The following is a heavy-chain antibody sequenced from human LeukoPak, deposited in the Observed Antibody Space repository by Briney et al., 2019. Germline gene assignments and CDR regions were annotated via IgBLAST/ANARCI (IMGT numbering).Heavy chain of an antibody. V-gene: IGHV3-23*01. CDR1: RFTFSSYA. J-gene: IGHJ4*02. D-gene: IGHD5-18*01. Sequence: GGSLRLSCAASRFTFSSYAMSWARQAPGKGLEWVSAISGSGNNIYYADSVKGRFTISRDNSKNTLYLQMNSLRAEDTAVYYCAKGGGYSYGYEEFDYWGQGTLVTVSS. CDR3: AKGGGYSYGYEEFDY. CDR2: ISGSGNNI.